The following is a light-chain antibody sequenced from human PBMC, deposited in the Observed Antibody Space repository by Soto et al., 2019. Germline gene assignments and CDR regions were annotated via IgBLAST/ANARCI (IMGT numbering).Light chain of an antibody. CDR2: AAS. CDR3: QQYGRSPRVLFT. V-gene: IGKV3-20*01. Sequence: EIVLTQSPGTLSLSPGERATLSCRASQSVYSSYLAWYQQKSGQAPRLLIYAASRRATGIPDRFSGSGSGTDFTLTISRLEPEDSAVYYCQQYGRSPRVLFTFGPGTKVDIK. CDR1: QSVYSSY. J-gene: IGKJ3*01.